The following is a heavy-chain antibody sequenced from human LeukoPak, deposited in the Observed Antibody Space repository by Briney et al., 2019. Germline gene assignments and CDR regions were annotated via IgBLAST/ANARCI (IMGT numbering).Heavy chain of an antibody. CDR3: ARTFQWLGGTGNWFDP. D-gene: IGHD6-19*01. V-gene: IGHV3-21*04. CDR2: ISSSSSYI. J-gene: IGHJ5*02. CDR1: GFTFSSYS. Sequence: GGSLRLSCAASGFTFSSYSMNWVRQAPGKGLEWVSSISSSSSYIYYADSVKGRFTISRDNAKNSLYLQMNSLRAEDTAVYYCARTFQWLGGTGNWFDPWGQGTLVTVSS.